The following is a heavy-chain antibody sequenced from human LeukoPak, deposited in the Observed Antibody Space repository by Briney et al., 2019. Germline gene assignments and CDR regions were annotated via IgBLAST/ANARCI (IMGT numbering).Heavy chain of an antibody. V-gene: IGHV1-69*04. J-gene: IGHJ6*02. D-gene: IGHD5-18*01. Sequence: ASVKVSCKASGGTFSSYAISWVRQAPGQGLEWMGRIIPILGIANYAQKFQGRVTITADKSTSTAYMELSSLRSEDTAVYCCARVTKRGYSYGYENYYGMDVWGQGTTVTVSS. CDR1: GGTFSSYA. CDR2: IIPILGIA. CDR3: ARVTKRGYSYGYENYYGMDV.